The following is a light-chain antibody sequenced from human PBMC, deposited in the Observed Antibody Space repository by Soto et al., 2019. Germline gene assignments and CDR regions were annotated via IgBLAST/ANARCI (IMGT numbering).Light chain of an antibody. CDR2: KAS. CDR3: QQYDSYPLT. J-gene: IGKJ4*01. V-gene: IGKV1-5*03. Sequence: DIQMTQSPSTLSAFVGVRVTITCRASQSISSWLAWYQQKPGKAPKLLIQKASTSESGVPSRFSGSGSGTEFTLTISSLQPDDFATYYCQQYDSYPLTFGGGTRVEIK. CDR1: QSISSW.